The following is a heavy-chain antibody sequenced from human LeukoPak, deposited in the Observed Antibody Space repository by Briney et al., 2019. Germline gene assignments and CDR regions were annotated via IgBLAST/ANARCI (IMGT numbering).Heavy chain of an antibody. CDR3: ARDRYDYVWGSYRSRAFDI. CDR2: IYCSGST. V-gene: IGHV4-59*01. D-gene: IGHD3-16*02. J-gene: IGHJ3*02. CDR1: GGSISSYY. Sequence: SETLSLTCTVSGGSISSYYWSWIRQPPGKGLEWIGYIYCSGSTNYNPSLKSRVTISVDTSKNQFSLKLSSVTAADTAVYYCARDRYDYVWGSYRSRAFDIWGQGTMVTVSS.